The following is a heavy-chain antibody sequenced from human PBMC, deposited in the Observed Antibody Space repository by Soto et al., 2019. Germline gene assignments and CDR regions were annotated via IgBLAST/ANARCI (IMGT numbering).Heavy chain of an antibody. D-gene: IGHD4-17*01. J-gene: IGHJ4*02. CDR3: ARGATVTQYDY. CDR2: GSYSGTT. Sequence: SETLSLTCTVSGVSVSSGSFYWAWIRQPPGKGLEWIGFGSYSGTTNYKPSLKSRVTIPVDTSRSQISLKVSSLTAADTAVYYCARGATVTQYDYWGQGTLVTVSS. CDR1: GVSVSSGSFY. V-gene: IGHV4-61*01.